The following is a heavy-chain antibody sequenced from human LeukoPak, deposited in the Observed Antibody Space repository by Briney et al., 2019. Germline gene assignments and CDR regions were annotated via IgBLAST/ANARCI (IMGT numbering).Heavy chain of an antibody. J-gene: IGHJ4*02. V-gene: IGHV4-38-2*02. CDR2: IYHSGST. Sequence: SGPTLVKPTQTLTLTCTFSGFSLSTSGVGVGWIRQPPGKALEWIGSIYHSGSTYYNPSLKSRVTISVDTSKNQFSLKLSSVTAADTAVYYCARVLKGRAPFDYWGQGTLVTVSS. CDR1: GFSLSTSGV. CDR3: ARVLKGRAPFDY.